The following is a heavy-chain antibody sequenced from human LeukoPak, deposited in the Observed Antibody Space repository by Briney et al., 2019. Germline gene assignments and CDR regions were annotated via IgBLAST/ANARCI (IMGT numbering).Heavy chain of an antibody. CDR1: GYSITSGYY. D-gene: IGHD3-10*01. V-gene: IGHV4-38-2*02. Sequence: SETLSLTCTVSGYSITSGYYWGWIRQPPGKGLEWIGSIYHSGSTYYNPSLKSRVTMSVDTSKNQVSLKLSSVTAADTAVYYCAAVPKGSGSYFDYWGQGTLVTVSS. J-gene: IGHJ4*02. CDR2: IYHSGST. CDR3: AAVPKGSGSYFDY.